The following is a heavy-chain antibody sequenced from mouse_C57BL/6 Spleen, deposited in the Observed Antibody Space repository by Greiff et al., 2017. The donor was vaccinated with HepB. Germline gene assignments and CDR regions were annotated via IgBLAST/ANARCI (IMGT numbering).Heavy chain of an antibody. CDR3: AKSYYYAMDY. V-gene: IGHV1-82*01. Sequence: QVQLQQSGPELVKPGASVKISCKASGYAFSSSWMNWVKQRPGKGLEWIGRIYPGDGDTNYNEKFKGKATLTADKSSSTAYMQLSSLTSEDSAVYFCAKSYYYAMDYWGQGTSVTVSS. CDR2: IYPGDGDT. J-gene: IGHJ4*01. CDR1: GYAFSSSW.